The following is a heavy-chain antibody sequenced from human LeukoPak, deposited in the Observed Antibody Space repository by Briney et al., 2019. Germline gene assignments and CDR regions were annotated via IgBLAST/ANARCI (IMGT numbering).Heavy chain of an antibody. D-gene: IGHD1-26*01. J-gene: IGHJ4*02. V-gene: IGHV3-48*01. CDR3: ARHRIYSGSSDFDY. Sequence: GGSLRLSCAASGFTLSTYSMNGVRQAPGKGLEWVSYISSSSSTIDYADSVKGRFTISRDNSKNTLYLQMNSLRAEDTAVYYCARHRIYSGSSDFDYWGQGTLVTVSS. CDR2: ISSSSSTI. CDR1: GFTLSTYS.